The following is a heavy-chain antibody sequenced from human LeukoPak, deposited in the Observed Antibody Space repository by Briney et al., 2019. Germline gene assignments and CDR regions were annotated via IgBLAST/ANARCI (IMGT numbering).Heavy chain of an antibody. Sequence: SEALSLPFPVSGGSIYSHHWSWVRPPPGKGEGWIGYIFYTGSTNYNPSLNSRVTISVDTLKNQFSLKLNSVTAADTAVYYCARGSNWFDPWGQGTLVTVSS. CDR3: ARGSNWFDP. CDR2: IFYTGST. CDR1: GGSIYSHH. J-gene: IGHJ5*02. V-gene: IGHV4-59*11.